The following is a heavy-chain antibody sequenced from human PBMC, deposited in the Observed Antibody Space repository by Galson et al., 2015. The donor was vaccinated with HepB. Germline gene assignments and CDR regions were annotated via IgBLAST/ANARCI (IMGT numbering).Heavy chain of an antibody. V-gene: IGHV5-51*03. D-gene: IGHD2-2*03. CDR1: GYSFTSYW. CDR3: ARRGGYCSSTSCLLRVDYYYGMDV. CDR2: IYPGDSDT. Sequence: QSGAEVKKPGESLKISCKGSGYSFTSYWIGWVRQMPGKGLEWMGTIYPGDSDTRYSPSFQGQVTISADKSISTAYLQWSSLKASDTAMYYCARRGGYCSSTSCLLRVDYYYGMDVWGQGTTVTVSS. J-gene: IGHJ6*02.